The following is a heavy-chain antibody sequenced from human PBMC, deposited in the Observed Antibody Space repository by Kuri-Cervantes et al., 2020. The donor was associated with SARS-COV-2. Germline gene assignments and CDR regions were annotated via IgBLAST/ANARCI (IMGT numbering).Heavy chain of an antibody. J-gene: IGHJ4*02. D-gene: IGHD2-2*01. Sequence: GESLKISCAASGFTFSDYYMSWIRQAPGKGLEWVSYISSSSSYIYYADSVKGRFTISRDNAKNSLYLQMNSLRAEDTAVYYCASLGGTSWHDYWGQGTLVTVSS. CDR1: GFTFSDYY. CDR2: ISSSSSYI. V-gene: IGHV3-11*06. CDR3: ASLGGTSWHDY.